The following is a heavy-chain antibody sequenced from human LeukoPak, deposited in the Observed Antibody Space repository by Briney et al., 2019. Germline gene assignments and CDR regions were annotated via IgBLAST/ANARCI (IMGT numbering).Heavy chain of an antibody. CDR3: TRGRDTTGYFVY. D-gene: IGHD3-22*01. V-gene: IGHV7-4-1*02. CDR1: GYTFTNYT. CDR2: IDTNTGNP. J-gene: IGHJ4*02. Sequence: ASVTVSCTASGYTFTNYTINWVRLAPGQGLEWMGWIDTNTGNPTYAQGFAGRFVFSLDTSVTTTYLQISSLKAEDTAVYFCTRGRDTTGYFVYWGQGTLVTVSS.